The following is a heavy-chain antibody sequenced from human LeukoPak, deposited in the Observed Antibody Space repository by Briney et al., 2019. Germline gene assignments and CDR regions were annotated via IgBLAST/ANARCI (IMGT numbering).Heavy chain of an antibody. V-gene: IGHV3-23*01. J-gene: IGHJ4*02. D-gene: IGHD6-6*01. CDR2: VSGSGGST. CDR1: GFTFSSYA. CDR3: AKDRAPYSSSSGDY. Sequence: GGSLRLSCAASGFTFSSYAMSWVRQAPGKGLEWVSAVSGSGGSTYYADSVKGRFTISRDNSKNTLYLQMNSLRAEDTAVYYCAKDRAPYSSSSGDYWGQGTLVTVSS.